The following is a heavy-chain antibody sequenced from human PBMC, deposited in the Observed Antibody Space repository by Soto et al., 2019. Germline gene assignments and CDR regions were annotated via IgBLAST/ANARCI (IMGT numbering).Heavy chain of an antibody. D-gene: IGHD2-15*01. CDR1: GFTFSNYA. CDR3: ATGIRAAPANWFDP. V-gene: IGHV3-23*01. Sequence: GSLRLSCAASGFTFSNYAVNWVRQAPGEGLEWVSRVSGGGGDTNYADSVKGRFTISRDNSKNTLYLQMNSLRAEDTAVYYCATGIRAAPANWFDPWGQGTLVTVSS. CDR2: VSGGGGDT. J-gene: IGHJ5*02.